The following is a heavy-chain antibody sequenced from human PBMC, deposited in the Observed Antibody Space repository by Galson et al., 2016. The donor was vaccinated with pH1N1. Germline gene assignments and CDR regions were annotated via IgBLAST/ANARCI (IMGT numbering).Heavy chain of an antibody. CDR2: LKSDGTSA. J-gene: IGHJ5*02. CDR1: EFIFSNKW. Sequence: SLRLSCAASEFIFSNKWMHWLRQSPGKGLEWLAVLKSDGTSARYADSVKGRFTISRDNAKNTLYLQMNSLGVEDTSVYYCIREMSWGQGVLVTVSS. V-gene: IGHV3-74*01. CDR3: IREMS.